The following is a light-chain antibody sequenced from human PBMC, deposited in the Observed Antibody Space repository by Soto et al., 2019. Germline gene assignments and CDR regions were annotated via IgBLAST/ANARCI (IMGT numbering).Light chain of an antibody. J-gene: IGLJ3*02. CDR3: CSYAGSSTWV. Sequence: QYALTQPASVSGSPGQSITISCTGTSSDVGSYNLVSWYQQHPGKAPKLMIYEGSKRPSGVSNRFSGSKSGNTASLTISGLQAEDEADYYWCSYAGSSTWVFGGGTKLTVL. CDR1: SSDVGSYNL. V-gene: IGLV2-23*01. CDR2: EGS.